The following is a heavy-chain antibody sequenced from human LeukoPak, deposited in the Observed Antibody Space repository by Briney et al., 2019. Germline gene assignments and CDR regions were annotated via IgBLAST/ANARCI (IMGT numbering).Heavy chain of an antibody. V-gene: IGHV3-7*01. CDR3: AREGYNWTDFRMDY. D-gene: IGHD1-20*01. Sequence: GGSLRLSCAASGFTFSSYWMSWVRQAPGKGLEWVANIKQDGSEKYYVDSVKGRFTISRDNAKNSLYLQMNSLRAEDTAVYYCAREGYNWTDFRMDYWGQEPLVTVSS. CDR1: GFTFSSYW. J-gene: IGHJ4*02. CDR2: IKQDGSEK.